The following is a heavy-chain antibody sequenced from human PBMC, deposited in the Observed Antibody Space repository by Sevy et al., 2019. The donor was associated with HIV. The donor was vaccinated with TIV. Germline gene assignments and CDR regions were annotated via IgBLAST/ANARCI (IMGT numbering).Heavy chain of an antibody. CDR2: IRSKSGGGTT. CDR1: GFPFSDAW. Sequence: GSLRLSCAASGFPFSDAWMSWVRQAPGKGLEWVARIRSKSGGGTTDLAAFAKGKFTISRDDTKNRLNLQMNSLKTEDTAVYYCAIDHRRDGTIVVPFEKWGQGTLVTVSS. CDR3: AIDHRRDGTIVVPFEK. V-gene: IGHV3-15*01. D-gene: IGHD1-26*01. J-gene: IGHJ4*02.